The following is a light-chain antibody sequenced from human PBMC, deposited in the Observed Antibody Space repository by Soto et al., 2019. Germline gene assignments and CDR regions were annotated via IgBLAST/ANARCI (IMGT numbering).Light chain of an antibody. CDR3: QQYGSSGT. J-gene: IGKJ1*01. CDR1: QSINTY. V-gene: IGKV3-20*01. Sequence: ENVLTQSPATLSLSPGEGATLSGRASQSINTYLAWYQQKPGQAPRLLIYDASKRATGIPARFSGSGSGTNFTLTISSLEPEDFAVYYCQQYGSSGTFGQGTKVDIK. CDR2: DAS.